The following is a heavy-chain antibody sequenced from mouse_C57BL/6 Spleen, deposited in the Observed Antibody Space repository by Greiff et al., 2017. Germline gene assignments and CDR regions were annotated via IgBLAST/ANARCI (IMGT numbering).Heavy chain of an antibody. V-gene: IGHV1-50*01. J-gene: IGHJ4*01. CDR1: GYTFTSYW. Sequence: QVQLQQPGAELVKPGASVKLSCKASGYTFTSYWMQWVKQRPGQGLEWIGEIDPSDSYTNYNQKFKGKATLTVNTSSSTAYMQLSSLTSEDSAVYYCAGSSDYYAMDYWGQGTSVTVSS. D-gene: IGHD1-1*01. CDR3: AGSSDYYAMDY. CDR2: IDPSDSYT.